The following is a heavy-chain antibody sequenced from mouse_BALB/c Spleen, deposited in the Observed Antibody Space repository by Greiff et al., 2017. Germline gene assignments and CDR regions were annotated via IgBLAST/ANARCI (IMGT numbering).Heavy chain of an antibody. CDR3: ARQLTTGTWFAY. V-gene: IGHV5-12-2*01. J-gene: IGHJ3*01. CDR2: ISNGGGST. CDR1: GFTFSSYT. Sequence: EVQVVESGGGLVQPGGSLKLSCAASGFTFSSYTMSWVRQTPEKRLEWVAYISNGGGSTYYPDTVKGRFTISRDNAKNTLYLQMSSLKSEDTAMYYCARQLTTGTWFAYWGQGTLVTVSA. D-gene: IGHD1-1*01.